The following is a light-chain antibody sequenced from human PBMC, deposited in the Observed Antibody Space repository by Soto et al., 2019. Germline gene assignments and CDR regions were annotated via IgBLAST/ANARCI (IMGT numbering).Light chain of an antibody. J-gene: IGKJ2*01. V-gene: IGKV1-39*01. Sequence: IEVTQTQTSLSASIGDRVTITCRASQTINIDLNWYQQRPGKVPALLISRASTLQSGVPSRFVGSGSGTDFTLTICSLQPDDIATYYCHPRLSIPTF. CDR2: RAS. CDR3: HPRLSIPT. CDR1: QTINID.